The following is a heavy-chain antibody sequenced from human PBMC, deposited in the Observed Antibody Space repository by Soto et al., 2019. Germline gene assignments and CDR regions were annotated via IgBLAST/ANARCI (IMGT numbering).Heavy chain of an antibody. D-gene: IGHD2-8*01. CDR3: ARNIVLMGGPFDY. V-gene: IGHV4-31*03. CDR1: GGSISSGGYY. CDR2: IYYSGST. J-gene: IGHJ4*02. Sequence: SETLSLTCTVSGGSISSGGYYWSWIRQHPGKGLEWIGYIYYSGSTYYNPSLKSRVTISVDTSKNQFSLKPSSVTAADTAVYYCARNIVLMGGPFDYWGQGTLVTVSS.